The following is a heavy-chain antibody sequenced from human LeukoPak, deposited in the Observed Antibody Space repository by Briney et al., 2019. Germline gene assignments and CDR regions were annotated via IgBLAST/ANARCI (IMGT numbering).Heavy chain of an antibody. V-gene: IGHV3-23*01. Sequence: GGSLRLSCAASGFTFSSYAMSWVRQAPGKGLEWDSAISGGSADYADSVKGRFSISIDNSKNTLYLQMNSLRAEDTAVYYCAKDRSSRYDFWSGSFSHYYYYYMDVWGKRTTVTVSS. J-gene: IGHJ6*03. CDR3: AKDRSSRYDFWSGSFSHYYYYYMDV. CDR2: ISGGSA. D-gene: IGHD3-3*01. CDR1: GFTFSSYA.